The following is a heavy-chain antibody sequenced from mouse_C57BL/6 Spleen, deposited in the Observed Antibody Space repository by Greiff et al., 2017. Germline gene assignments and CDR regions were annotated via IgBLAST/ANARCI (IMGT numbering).Heavy chain of an antibody. CDR1: GYAFSSYW. D-gene: IGHD2-5*01. CDR2: IYPGDGDT. V-gene: IGHV1-80*01. Sequence: QVQLKESGAELVKPGASVKISCKASGYAFSSYWMNWVKQRPGKGLEWIGQIYPGDGDTNYNGKFKGKATLTADKSSSTAYMQLSSLTSEDSAVYFCARNYYSNYDYWGQGTTLTVSS. J-gene: IGHJ2*01. CDR3: ARNYYSNYDY.